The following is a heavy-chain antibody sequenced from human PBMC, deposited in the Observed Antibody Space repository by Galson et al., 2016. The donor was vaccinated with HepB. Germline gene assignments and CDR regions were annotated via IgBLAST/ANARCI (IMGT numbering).Heavy chain of an antibody. V-gene: IGHV3-30*18. CDR1: GFTFSSYG. D-gene: IGHD3-22*01. CDR2: ISYDGTNK. Sequence: SLRLSCAASGFTFSSYGMHWVRQAPGKGLEWVAIISYDGTNKYYGDSVKGRFTISRDNSKNTLYLQMNSLRTEDTAVYYCAKNLDSGWHFPFDYWGQGILVTVSS. CDR3: AKNLDSGWHFPFDY. J-gene: IGHJ4*02.